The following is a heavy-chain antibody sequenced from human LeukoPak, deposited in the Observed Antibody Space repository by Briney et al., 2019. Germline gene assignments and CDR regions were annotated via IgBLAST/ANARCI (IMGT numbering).Heavy chain of an antibody. Sequence: SETLSLTCTVSGDSISSGDYYWRWIRQTPGKGLEWIAYIHDSGSTYNNPSLKTRLSISIDTSKNQFSLKLHSVTAADTAVYYCARVVAAAGNNWFDPWGQGTLVTVSS. J-gene: IGHJ5*02. CDR1: GDSISSGDYY. CDR3: ARVVAAAGNNWFDP. CDR2: IHDSGST. V-gene: IGHV4-30-4*07. D-gene: IGHD6-13*01.